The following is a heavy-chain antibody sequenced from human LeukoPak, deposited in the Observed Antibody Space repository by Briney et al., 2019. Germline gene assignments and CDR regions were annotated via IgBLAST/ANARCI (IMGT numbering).Heavy chain of an antibody. V-gene: IGHV3-48*02. J-gene: IGHJ4*02. Sequence: GGSLRLSCAASGFTFNSYSMNWVRQAPGKGLEWVSYISSSSSTIYYADSVKGRFTISRDNAKNSLYLQMNSLRDEDTAVYYCAGEPGITTTGTLAGDYWGQGTLVTVSS. CDR3: AGEPGITTTGTLAGDY. CDR2: ISSSSSTI. CDR1: GFTFNSYS. D-gene: IGHD6-13*01.